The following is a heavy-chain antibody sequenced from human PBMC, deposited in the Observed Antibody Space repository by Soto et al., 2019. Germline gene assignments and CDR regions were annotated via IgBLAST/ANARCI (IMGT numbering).Heavy chain of an antibody. V-gene: IGHV4-38-2*02. CDR3: ARDSGSSWYDFGDYGMDV. CDR1: GDSIISIYH. Sequence: PSETLSLTCAVSGDSIISIYHWAWIRQPPGRGLEWVASIYHTGTTYYNPSLKSRVTIPVDTSKNQFSLNLRSVTAADSAVYYCARDSGSSWYDFGDYGMDVWGQGITVTVSS. CDR2: IYHTGTT. J-gene: IGHJ6*02. D-gene: IGHD6-13*01.